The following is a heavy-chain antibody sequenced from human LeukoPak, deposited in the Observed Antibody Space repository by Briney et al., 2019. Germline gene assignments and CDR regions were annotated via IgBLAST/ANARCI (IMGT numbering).Heavy chain of an antibody. CDR2: IIPILGIA. V-gene: IGHV1-69*04. CDR3: ARGSPYSSSWSTPFDY. J-gene: IGHJ4*02. CDR1: GGTFSSYA. D-gene: IGHD6-13*01. Sequence: GASVKVSCKASGGTFSSYAISWVRQAPGQGLEWMGRIIPILGIANYAQKFQGRVTITRNTSISTAYMELSSLRSEDTAVYCCARGSPYSSSWSTPFDYWGREPWSPSPQ.